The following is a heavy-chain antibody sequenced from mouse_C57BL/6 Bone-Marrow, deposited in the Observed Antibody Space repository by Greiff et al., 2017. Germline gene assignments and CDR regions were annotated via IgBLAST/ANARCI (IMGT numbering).Heavy chain of an antibody. V-gene: IGHV2-9-1*01. J-gene: IGHJ4*01. Sequence: VQLQQSGPGLVAPSQSLSITCTVSGFSLTSYAISWVRQPPGKGLEWLGVIWTGGGTTYNSALISRLSISKDNSKSQVFLKMNSLQTDDTARYYCARKSSYAMDYWGKGTSVTVSS. CDR1: GFSLTSYA. CDR3: ARKSSYAMDY. D-gene: IGHD1-1*01. CDR2: IWTGGGT.